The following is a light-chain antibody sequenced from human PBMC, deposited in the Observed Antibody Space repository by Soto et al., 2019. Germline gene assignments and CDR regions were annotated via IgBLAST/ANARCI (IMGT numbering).Light chain of an antibody. Sequence: EIVLTQSPGTLSLSPGERATLSCRASQSVNRNYIAWYQQKPGQAPRLLFYGASSRVTGIPQRLSGSGSGTDFTLTISRLEPEDFAVYYCQQYGSSLTVGQGTRLEI. CDR1: QSVNRNY. V-gene: IGKV3-20*01. CDR3: QQYGSSLT. J-gene: IGKJ5*01. CDR2: GAS.